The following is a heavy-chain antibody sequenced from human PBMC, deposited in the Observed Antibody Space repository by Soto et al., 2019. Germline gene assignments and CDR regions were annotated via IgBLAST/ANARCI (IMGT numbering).Heavy chain of an antibody. V-gene: IGHV3-48*02. CDR1: GFTFSSYS. J-gene: IGHJ6*02. CDR3: ARRLPFYYGMDV. CDR2: ISSSSSTI. D-gene: IGHD3-16*01. Sequence: GWSLRLSCAASGFTFSSYSMNWVRQAPGKGLEWVSYISSSSSTIYYADSVKGRFTISRDNAKNSLYLQMNSLRDEDTAVYYCARRLPFYYGMDVWGQGTTVTVS.